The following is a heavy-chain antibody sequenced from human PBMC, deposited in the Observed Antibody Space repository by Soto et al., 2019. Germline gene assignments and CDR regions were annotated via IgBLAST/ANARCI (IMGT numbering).Heavy chain of an antibody. CDR1: GFTFSSYA. D-gene: IGHD5-12*01. J-gene: IGHJ6*03. V-gene: IGHV3-64*01. Sequence: GGSLRLSCAASGFTFSSYAMHWVRQAPGKGLEYVSAISSNGGSTYYANSVKGRFTISRDNSKNTLYLQMGSLRAEDMAVYYYARGNNRDIVATYYYYYMDVWGKGTTVTVSS. CDR3: ARGNNRDIVATYYYYYMDV. CDR2: ISSNGGST.